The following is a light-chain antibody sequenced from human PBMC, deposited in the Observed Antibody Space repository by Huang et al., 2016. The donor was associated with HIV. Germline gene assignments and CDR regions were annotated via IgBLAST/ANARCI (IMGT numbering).Light chain of an antibody. CDR1: QDRSNY. V-gene: IGKV3-11*01. CDR3: QQRGSRVT. J-gene: IGKJ4*01. CDR2: DAS. Sequence: VLTQSPSPLSVFLGDTVSLSCRASQDRSNYLGWYQQKPGQAPRLLIYDASIRPAGVSDRCSGSGAGTDFTTTINGLESEDFAFYYCQQRGSRVTFGGGT.